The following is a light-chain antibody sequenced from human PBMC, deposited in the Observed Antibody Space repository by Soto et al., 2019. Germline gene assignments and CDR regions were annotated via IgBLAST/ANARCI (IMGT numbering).Light chain of an antibody. Sequence: QSVLTQPPSASGTPGQRVTISCSGSRSNIGSNTVNWYQQLPGTAPKLLIFGNNQRPSGVPDRFSGSKSGTSASLAISGLQSEDEADYYCAAWDDRMNGWVFGGGTKVTVL. CDR2: GNN. V-gene: IGLV1-44*01. CDR3: AAWDDRMNGWV. J-gene: IGLJ3*02. CDR1: RSNIGSNT.